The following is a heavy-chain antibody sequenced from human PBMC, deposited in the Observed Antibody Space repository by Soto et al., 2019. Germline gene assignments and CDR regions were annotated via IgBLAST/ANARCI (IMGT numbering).Heavy chain of an antibody. CDR2: ISYDGSNK. V-gene: IGHV3-30-3*01. CDR3: ARGDYYGDYKTH. CDR1: GFTFSSYA. J-gene: IGHJ4*02. Sequence: QVQLVESGGGVVQPGRSLRLSCAASGFTFSSYAMHWVRQAPGKGLEWVAGISYDGSNKYYADSVKGRFTISRDNSKNTLYLQMNSLRAEDTAVYYCARGDYYGDYKTHWGQGTLVTVSS. D-gene: IGHD4-17*01.